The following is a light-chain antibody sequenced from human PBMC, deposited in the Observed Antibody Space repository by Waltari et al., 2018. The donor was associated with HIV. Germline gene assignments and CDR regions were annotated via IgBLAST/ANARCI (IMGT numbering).Light chain of an antibody. V-gene: IGLV1-47*01. CDR3: GAWDDSLSVVYV. J-gene: IGLJ1*01. Sequence: QSVLTQPPSASGTPGQRVTISCSGSSSNIGSKYVYWYQQLPGTAPKLLIYRNNQRPSGVPSRCSGAKSGTSASLAISGLRSEDEADYYCGAWDDSLSVVYVFGTGTKVTVL. CDR1: SSNIGSKY. CDR2: RNN.